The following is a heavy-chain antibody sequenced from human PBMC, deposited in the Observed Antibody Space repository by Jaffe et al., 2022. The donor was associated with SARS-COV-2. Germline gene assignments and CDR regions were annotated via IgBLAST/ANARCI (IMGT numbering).Heavy chain of an antibody. V-gene: IGHV3-53*02. Sequence: EVQLVETGGGLIQPGGSLRLSCAASGFTVSSNYMSWVRQAPGKGLEWVSVIYSGGSTYYADSVKGRFTISRDNSKNTLYLQMNSLRAEDTAVYYCARGTGFGELYSIYFDYWGQGTLVTVSS. CDR3: ARGTGFGELYSIYFDY. CDR1: GFTVSSNY. J-gene: IGHJ4*02. D-gene: IGHD3-10*01. CDR2: IYSGGST.